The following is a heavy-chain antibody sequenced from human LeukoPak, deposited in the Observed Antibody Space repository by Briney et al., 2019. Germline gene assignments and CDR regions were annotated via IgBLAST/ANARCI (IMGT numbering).Heavy chain of an antibody. CDR1: GFNLSNYA. V-gene: IGHV3-23*01. J-gene: IGHJ4*02. D-gene: IGHD2-15*01. CDR2: IVNSGSRT. CDR3: AKLSDKYCSGGSCYLDY. Sequence: SGGSLRLSCAASGFNLSNYAMSWVRQAPGRGLEWVSGIVNSGSRTYYADSVRGRFTISRDNSQNTLYLQMNSLRAEDTALYYCAKLSDKYCSGGSCYLDYWGQGALVTVSS.